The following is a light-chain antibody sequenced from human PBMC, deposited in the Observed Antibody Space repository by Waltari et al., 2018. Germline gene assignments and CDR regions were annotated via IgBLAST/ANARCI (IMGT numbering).Light chain of an antibody. CDR2: KAS. CDR1: QSISSW. Sequence: DIQMTQSPSTLSASVGDRVTITCRASQSISSWLAWYQQKPGKAHNLLIYKASSLESGVPSRFSGSGSGTEFTLTISSLQPDDFATYYCQQYKSYSITFGQGTRLEIK. J-gene: IGKJ5*01. CDR3: QQYKSYSIT. V-gene: IGKV1-5*03.